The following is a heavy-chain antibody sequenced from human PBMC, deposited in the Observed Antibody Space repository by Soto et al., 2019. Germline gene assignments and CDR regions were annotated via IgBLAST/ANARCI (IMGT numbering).Heavy chain of an antibody. D-gene: IGHD6-13*01. CDR2: IYYSGST. J-gene: IGHJ4*02. Sequence: PSDTLSLTCTVSGGSISSSSYYWGWIRQPPGKGLEWIGSIYYSGSTYYNPSLKSRVTISVDTSKNQFSLKLSPVTAADTAVYYCAILEVRLAAAGTVLFDYWGQGTLVTVSS. V-gene: IGHV4-39*01. CDR1: GGSISSSSYY. CDR3: AILEVRLAAAGTVLFDY.